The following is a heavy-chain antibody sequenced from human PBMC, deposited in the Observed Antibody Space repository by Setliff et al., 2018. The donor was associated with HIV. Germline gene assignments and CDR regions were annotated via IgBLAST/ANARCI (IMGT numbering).Heavy chain of an antibody. V-gene: IGHV3-48*03. CDR1: GFTFSSHE. D-gene: IGHD2-15*01. Sequence: GGSLRLSCAASGFTFSSHEMNWVRQAPGMGLEWVSYISSSGSSIYYADFVKGRFTISRDNAKNSLYLQMNSLRVEDTAVYYCAKGGISGGAYPPYYFDYWGHGTLVTVSS. CDR3: AKGGISGGAYPPYYFDY. J-gene: IGHJ4*01. CDR2: ISSSGSSI.